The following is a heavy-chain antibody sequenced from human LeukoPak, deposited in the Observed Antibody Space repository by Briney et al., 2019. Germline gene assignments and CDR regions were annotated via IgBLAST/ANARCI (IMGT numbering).Heavy chain of an antibody. V-gene: IGHV3-7*01. J-gene: IGHJ4*02. CDR1: GFTFSSHH. D-gene: IGHD4-17*01. CDR2: IKPDGSEK. CDR3: ARADYGFDY. Sequence: GGSLRLSCVASGFTFSSHHMNWVRQTPGKGLESVATIKPDGSEKYYVDSVKGRFTISRDNAKNSLYLQMNSLRAEDTAVYYCARADYGFDYWGQGTLVTVSS.